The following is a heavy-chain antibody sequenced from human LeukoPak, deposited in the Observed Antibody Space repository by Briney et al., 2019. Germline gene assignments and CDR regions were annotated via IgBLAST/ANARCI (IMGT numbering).Heavy chain of an antibody. CDR1: GFTFSSYW. V-gene: IGHV3-7*01. J-gene: IGHJ3*01. CDR2: IKQDGSER. D-gene: IGHD3-3*01. CDR3: AIKGGSFTISGVVYNVVFAS. Sequence: GGSLRLSCAASGFTFSSYWMSWVRQAPGKGLEWVANIKQDGSERYSVDSVKGRFTVSRDNAKNSLYLQMNSLRAEDSAVYYCAIKGGSFTISGVVYNVVFASGGKGTMVTVSA.